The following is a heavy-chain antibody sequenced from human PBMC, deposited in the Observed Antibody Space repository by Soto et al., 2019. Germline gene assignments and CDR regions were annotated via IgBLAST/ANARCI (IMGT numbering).Heavy chain of an antibody. CDR3: ARDSGRSDVVPAAISATYV. CDR1: GGTFNRYT. V-gene: IGHV1-69*08. D-gene: IGHD2-2*01. CDR2: IIPMFGIA. J-gene: IGHJ6*02. Sequence: QVQLVQSGAEVKKPGSSVKVSCKGSGGTFNRYTITWVRQAPGQGLEWMGRIIPMFGIASYAQNFQGRVTITADKSTSTPYMELSSLRSEDTAVYYCARDSGRSDVVPAAISATYVWGQGTTVTVSS.